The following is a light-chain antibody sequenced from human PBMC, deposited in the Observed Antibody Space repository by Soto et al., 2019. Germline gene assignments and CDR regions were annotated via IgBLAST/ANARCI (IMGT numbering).Light chain of an antibody. CDR1: SSDVGSYNF. Sequence: QSVLTQPASVSGSPGQSITISCTGTSSDVGSYNFVSWYQQHPGKAPEFIIYEVSKRPSGVSNRFSGSKSGNTASLTISGLQAEDEADYYCCSYASSTSVIFGGGTKVTVL. J-gene: IGLJ2*01. CDR2: EVS. V-gene: IGLV2-23*02. CDR3: CSYASSTSVI.